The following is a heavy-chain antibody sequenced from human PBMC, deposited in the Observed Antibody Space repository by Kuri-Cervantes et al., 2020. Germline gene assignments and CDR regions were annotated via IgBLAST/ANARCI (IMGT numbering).Heavy chain of an antibody. Sequence: GGSLRLSCAASGFTFSSYWMSWVRQAPGKGLEWVANIKQDGSEKYYVDSVKGRFTISRDNAKNSLYLQMNSLRAEDTAVYYCAKEYVLLWFGEKISGGMDVWGQGTTVTVSS. CDR3: AKEYVLLWFGEKISGGMDV. J-gene: IGHJ6*02. D-gene: IGHD3-10*01. CDR1: GFTFSSYW. V-gene: IGHV3-7*03. CDR2: IKQDGSEK.